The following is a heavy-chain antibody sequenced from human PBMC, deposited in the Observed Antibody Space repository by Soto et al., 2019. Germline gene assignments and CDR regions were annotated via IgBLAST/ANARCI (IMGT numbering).Heavy chain of an antibody. V-gene: IGHV1-2*02. Sequence: ASVKVSCKTSGYTFADFYIHWVRQAPGQGFEWMGWMNPNTGGAVYAQKFLGRVAMTRDTSISTAYMELSRLSSNDTAVSFCATSTYDDFWSGSSWVQGTLVTVST. CDR3: ATSTYDDFWSGSS. J-gene: IGHJ5*02. CDR1: GYTFADFY. CDR2: MNPNTGGA. D-gene: IGHD3-3*01.